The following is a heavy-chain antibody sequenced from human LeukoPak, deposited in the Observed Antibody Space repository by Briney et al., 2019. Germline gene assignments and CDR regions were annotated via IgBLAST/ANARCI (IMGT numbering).Heavy chain of an antibody. J-gene: IGHJ6*03. D-gene: IGHD3-10*01. Sequence: GGSLRLSCAASGFTFSSYEMNWVRQAPGKGLEWVANIKQDGSEKYYVDSVKGRFTISRDNAKNSLYLQMNSLRAEDTAAYYCARGKEITMVRGVIIRYYYMDVWGKGTTVTISS. CDR3: ARGKEITMVRGVIIRYYYMDV. V-gene: IGHV3-7*01. CDR2: IKQDGSEK. CDR1: GFTFSSYE.